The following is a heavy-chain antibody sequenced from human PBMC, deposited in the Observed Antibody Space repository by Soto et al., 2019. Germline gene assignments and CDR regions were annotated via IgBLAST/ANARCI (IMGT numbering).Heavy chain of an antibody. D-gene: IGHD6-13*01. CDR2: TYYRSKWYN. Sequence: SQTLSLTCAISGDSVSSNSAAWNWIRQSPSRGLEWLGRTYYRSKWYNDYAVSVKSRITINPDTSKNQFSLQLNSVAPEDTAVYYFSRGGYSSSWYIDDWGQGTLVTVSS. CDR3: SRGGYSSSWYIDD. V-gene: IGHV6-1*01. J-gene: IGHJ4*02. CDR1: GDSVSSNSAA.